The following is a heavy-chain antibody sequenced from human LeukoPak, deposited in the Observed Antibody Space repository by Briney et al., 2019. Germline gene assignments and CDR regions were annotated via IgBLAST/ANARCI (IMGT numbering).Heavy chain of an antibody. CDR3: ARDRYYYDSSGYSLFDY. Sequence: PSETLSLTCTVSGGSISSYYWSWIRQPPGKGLEWIGYIYYSGSTNYNPSLKSRVTISVDTSKNQFSLKLSSVTAADTAVYYCARDRYYYDSSGYSLFDYWGRGTLVTVSS. D-gene: IGHD3-22*01. J-gene: IGHJ4*02. CDR2: IYYSGST. CDR1: GGSISSYY. V-gene: IGHV4-59*01.